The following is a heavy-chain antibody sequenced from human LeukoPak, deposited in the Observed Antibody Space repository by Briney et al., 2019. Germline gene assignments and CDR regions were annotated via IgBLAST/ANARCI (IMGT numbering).Heavy chain of an antibody. CDR3: ETEAGSGGGYFDY. CDR2: IFPSHST. CDR1: GLTVSTDY. V-gene: IGHV3-53*05. Sequence: QSGGSLRLSCAASGLTVSTDYMSWVRQAPGKGLEWVSAIFPSHSTYYADSVKGLFTISRDNSKHAMYLQMKSLSPEDAAIYYCETEAGSGGGYFDYWGQGTLVTVSS. J-gene: IGHJ4*02. D-gene: IGHD3-10*01.